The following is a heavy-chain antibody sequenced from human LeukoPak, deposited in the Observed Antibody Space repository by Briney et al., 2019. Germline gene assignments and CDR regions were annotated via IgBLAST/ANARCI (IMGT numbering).Heavy chain of an antibody. V-gene: IGHV3-23*01. Sequence: GGSLRLSCAASGFTFSSYSMNWVRQAPGKGLEWVSAINGGGGSTYYADSVKGRFTISRDNSKNTLYLQMNSLRAEDTAVYYCAKDRGGSGSFYYFDYWGQGTLVTVSS. D-gene: IGHD3-10*01. CDR2: INGGGGST. CDR3: AKDRGGSGSFYYFDY. J-gene: IGHJ4*02. CDR1: GFTFSSYS.